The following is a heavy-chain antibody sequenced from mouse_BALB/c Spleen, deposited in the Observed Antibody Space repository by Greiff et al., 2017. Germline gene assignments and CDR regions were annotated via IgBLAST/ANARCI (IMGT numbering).Heavy chain of an antibody. CDR3: AKGDYLVYFDY. CDR1: GFNIKDTY. D-gene: IGHD1-1*01. V-gene: IGHV14-3*02. CDR2: IDPANGNT. Sequence: VQLKQSGAELVKPGASVKLSCTASGFNIKDTYMHWVKQRPEQGLEWIGRIDPANGNTKYDPKFQGKATITADTSSNTAYLQLSSLTSEDTAVDYCAKGDYLVYFDYWGQGTTLTVSS. J-gene: IGHJ2*01.